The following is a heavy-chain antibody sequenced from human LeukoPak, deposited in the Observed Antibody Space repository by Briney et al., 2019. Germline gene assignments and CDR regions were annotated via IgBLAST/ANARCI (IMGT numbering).Heavy chain of an antibody. Sequence: ASVTVSCKASGYTFTGYYMHWVRQAPGQGLEWMGWINPNSGGTNYAQKFQGWVTMTRDRSISTAYMELSRLRSDDTAVYYCARAGIAAISFDYWGPGALVTVSS. CDR3: ARAGIAAISFDY. V-gene: IGHV1-2*04. CDR1: GYTFTGYY. D-gene: IGHD6-13*01. J-gene: IGHJ4*02. CDR2: INPNSGGT.